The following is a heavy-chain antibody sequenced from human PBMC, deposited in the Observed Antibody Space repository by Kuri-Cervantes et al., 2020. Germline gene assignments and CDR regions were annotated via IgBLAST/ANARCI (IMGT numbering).Heavy chain of an antibody. CDR1: GGTFSSYA. Sequence: SVKVSCKASGGTFSSYAISWVRQAPGQGLEWMGGIIPIFGTANYAQKFQGRDTITADESTSTAYMELSSLRSEDTAVYYCARKQSTYYDFWQYYYYYGMDVWGQGTTVTVSS. CDR3: ARKQSTYYDFWQYYYYYGMDV. J-gene: IGHJ6*02. D-gene: IGHD3-3*01. CDR2: IIPIFGTA. V-gene: IGHV1-69*13.